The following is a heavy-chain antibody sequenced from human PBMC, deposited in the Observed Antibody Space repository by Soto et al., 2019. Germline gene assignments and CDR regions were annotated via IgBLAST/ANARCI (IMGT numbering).Heavy chain of an antibody. D-gene: IGHD6-13*01. CDR3: ARAAGSSSLYYFDY. J-gene: IGHJ4*02. Sequence: ASVKVSCKASGYTFTGYYMHWVRQAPGQGLEWMGWINPNSGGTNYAQKFQGRVTMTRDTSISTAYMELSRLRSDDTAVYYCARAAGSSSLYYFDYWGQGTLVTVSS. CDR2: INPNSGGT. CDR1: GYTFTGYY. V-gene: IGHV1-2*02.